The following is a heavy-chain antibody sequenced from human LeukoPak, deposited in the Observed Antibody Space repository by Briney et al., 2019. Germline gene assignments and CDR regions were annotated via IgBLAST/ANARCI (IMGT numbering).Heavy chain of an antibody. CDR1: GFTFSSYA. CDR3: ARDRGKWELEGY. V-gene: IGHV3-30-3*01. Sequence: PGGSLRLSCAASGFTFSSYAMHWVRQAPGKGLEWVAVISYDGSNKYYADSVKGRFTISRDNSKNTLYLQMNSLRAEDTAVYYCARDRGKWELEGYWGQGTLVTVSS. J-gene: IGHJ4*02. D-gene: IGHD1-26*01. CDR2: ISYDGSNK.